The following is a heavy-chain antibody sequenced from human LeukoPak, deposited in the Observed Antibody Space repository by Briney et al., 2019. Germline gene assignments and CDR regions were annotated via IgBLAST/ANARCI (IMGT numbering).Heavy chain of an antibody. CDR1: GYSISSGYY. CDR2: IYHSGST. Sequence: SETLSLTCTVSGYSISSGYYWGWIRQPPGKGLEWIGSIYHSGSTYYNPSLKSRVTISVDTSQNQFSLKLSSVTAADTAVYYCARLQTPLIDYWGQGTLVTVSS. CDR3: ARLQTPLIDY. V-gene: IGHV4-38-2*02. D-gene: IGHD4-23*01. J-gene: IGHJ4*02.